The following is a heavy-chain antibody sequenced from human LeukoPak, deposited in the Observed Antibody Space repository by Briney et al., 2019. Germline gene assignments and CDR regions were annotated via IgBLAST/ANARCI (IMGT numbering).Heavy chain of an antibody. D-gene: IGHD6-13*01. CDR2: INHSGST. CDR1: GGSISSYY. Sequence: PSETLSLTCTVSGGSISSYYWSWIRQPPGEGLEWIGEINHSGSTNYNPSLKSRVTIPVDTSKNQFSLKLSSVTAADTAVYYCARMKQQLVHFRGDIDYWGQGILVTVSS. V-gene: IGHV4-34*01. J-gene: IGHJ4*02. CDR3: ARMKQQLVHFRGDIDY.